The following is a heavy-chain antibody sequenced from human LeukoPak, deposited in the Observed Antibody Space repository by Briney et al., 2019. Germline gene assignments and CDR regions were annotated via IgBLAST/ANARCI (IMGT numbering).Heavy chain of an antibody. Sequence: PSETLSLTCTVSGGSISSYYWSWIRQPPGKGLEWIGSIYYSGSTYYNPSLKSRVTISVDTSKNQFSLKLSSVTAADTAVYYCARGTYSSGWFSFDYWGQGTLVTVSS. J-gene: IGHJ4*02. CDR2: IYYSGST. V-gene: IGHV4-59*12. CDR1: GGSISSYY. D-gene: IGHD6-19*01. CDR3: ARGTYSSGWFSFDY.